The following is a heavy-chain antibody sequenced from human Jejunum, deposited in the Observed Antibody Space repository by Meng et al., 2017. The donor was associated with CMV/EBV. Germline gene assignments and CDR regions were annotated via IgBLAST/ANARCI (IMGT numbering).Heavy chain of an antibody. CDR2: TRYDGVNK. CDR3: AKDRGSGGNGYGMDV. D-gene: IGHD2-15*01. Sequence: GFNFSNNAMHWVRQAPGKGLEWVAFTRYDGVNKYYAASVKGRFTISKDFSKNTLYLQMNSLRVEDTAIYYCAKDRGSGGNGYGMDVWGRGTTVTVSS. J-gene: IGHJ6*02. CDR1: GFNFSNNA. V-gene: IGHV3-30*02.